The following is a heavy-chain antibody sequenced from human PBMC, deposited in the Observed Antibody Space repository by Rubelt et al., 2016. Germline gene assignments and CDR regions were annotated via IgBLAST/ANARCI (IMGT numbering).Heavy chain of an antibody. J-gene: IGHJ5*02. V-gene: IGHV4-38-2*02. CDR2: LFHSGYA. CDR1: GYSISSGFY. Sequence: QVQLQESGPGLVKPSETLSLTCTVSGYSISSGFYWGWIRQHPGKGLEWIGSLFHSGYAYYSPSPKSRVTISVDTSKNQFSLNLSVRTAADTAVYFCARHELTDSGDPTWFDPWGQGTLVTVSS. D-gene: IGHD4/OR15-4a*01. CDR3: ARHELTDSGDPTWFDP.